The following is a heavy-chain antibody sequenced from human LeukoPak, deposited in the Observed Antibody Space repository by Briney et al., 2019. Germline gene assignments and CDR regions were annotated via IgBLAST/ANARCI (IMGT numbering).Heavy chain of an antibody. Sequence: GGSLRLSCAASGFTFSSYGMHWVRQAPGKGLEWVAVIWYDGSNKYYADSVKGRFTISRDNSKNTLYLQMNSLRAEDTAVYYCARELLSRENYFDYWGQGTLATVSS. CDR3: ARELLSRENYFDY. J-gene: IGHJ4*02. V-gene: IGHV3-33*01. CDR1: GFTFSSYG. D-gene: IGHD2-15*01. CDR2: IWYDGSNK.